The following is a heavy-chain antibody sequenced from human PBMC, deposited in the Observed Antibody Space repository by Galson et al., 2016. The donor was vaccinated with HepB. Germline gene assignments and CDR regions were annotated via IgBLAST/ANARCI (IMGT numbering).Heavy chain of an antibody. CDR2: IYYNGRP. Sequence: ETLSLTCTVSGGSIGSYYWSWIRQPPEKRLEWIGYIYYNGRPNYNPSLKSRVTISVDTPKNQFSLRLSSVTAADTAVYYCARAGWNYLTASLTLDVWGQGTTVTVSS. CDR3: ARAGWNYLTASLTLDV. J-gene: IGHJ6*02. CDR1: GGSIGSYY. V-gene: IGHV4-59*08. D-gene: IGHD1-7*01.